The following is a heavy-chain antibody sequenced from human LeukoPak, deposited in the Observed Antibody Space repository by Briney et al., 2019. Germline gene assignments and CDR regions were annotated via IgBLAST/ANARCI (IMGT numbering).Heavy chain of an antibody. CDR2: ISSSSSTI. CDR1: GFTFSSYS. Sequence: SAGSLRLSCAASGFTFSSYSMNWVRPAPGKGLEWVSYISSSSSTIDYADSVKGRFTISRDNAKNSLYLQMNSLRAEDTAVYYCARKVPLAIDYWGQGTLVTVSS. V-gene: IGHV3-48*01. J-gene: IGHJ4*02. D-gene: IGHD5-12*01. CDR3: ARKVPLAIDY.